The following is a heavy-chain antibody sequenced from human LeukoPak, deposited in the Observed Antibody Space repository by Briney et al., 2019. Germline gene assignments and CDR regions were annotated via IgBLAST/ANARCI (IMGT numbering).Heavy chain of an antibody. CDR2: INHSGST. CDR3: ARMYSYGSYYYYGMDV. D-gene: IGHD5-18*01. V-gene: IGHV4-34*01. J-gene: IGHJ6*02. CDR1: GGSFSGYY. Sequence: SETLSHTCAVYGGSFSGYYWSWIRQPTGKTLEWFGEINHSGSTNYTPSLKSRVTISVDTSKNQFSLKLSSVTAADTAVYYCARMYSYGSYYYYGMDVWGQGTTVTVSS.